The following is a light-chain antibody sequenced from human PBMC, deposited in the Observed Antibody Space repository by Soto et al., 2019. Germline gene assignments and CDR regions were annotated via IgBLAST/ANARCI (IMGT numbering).Light chain of an antibody. V-gene: IGLV2-14*01. Sequence: LTQPASVSGSPGQSITISCTGTSTDVGRYNYVSWYQQHPGKAPKLMVYDVSNRPSWVSNRFSGSKSGITASLTISGLQAEDEADYYCTSYTSDSTYVFGTGTKATVL. J-gene: IGLJ1*01. CDR1: STDVGRYNY. CDR3: TSYTSDSTYV. CDR2: DVS.